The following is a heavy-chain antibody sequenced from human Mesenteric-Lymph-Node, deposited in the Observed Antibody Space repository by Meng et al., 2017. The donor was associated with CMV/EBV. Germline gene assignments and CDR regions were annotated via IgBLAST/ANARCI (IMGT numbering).Heavy chain of an antibody. CDR1: GYTFTGYY. D-gene: IGHD6-6*01. Sequence: ASVKVSCKASGYTFTGYYMHWVRQAPGQGLEWMGWINPNSGGTNYAQKFQGRVTMTRDTSISTAYMELGRLRSDDTAVYCCASSIAALNWFDPWGQGTLVSLL. V-gene: IGHV1-2*02. CDR3: ASSIAALNWFDP. J-gene: IGHJ5*02. CDR2: INPNSGGT.